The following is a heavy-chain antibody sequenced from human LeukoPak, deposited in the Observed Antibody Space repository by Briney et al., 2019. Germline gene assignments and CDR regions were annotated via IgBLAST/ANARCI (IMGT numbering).Heavy chain of an antibody. Sequence: PGGSLRLSCAASGFTFSSYAMSWVRQAPGKGLEWVSAISGSGGSTYYADSVKGRFTISRDNSKNTLYLQMNSLRAEDTAVYYCAKDPGQGGVVPAAIRDRAPEPKFDPWGQGTLVTVSS. D-gene: IGHD2-2*02. CDR2: ISGSGGST. CDR1: GFTFSSYA. V-gene: IGHV3-23*01. CDR3: AKDPGQGGVVPAAIRDRAPEPKFDP. J-gene: IGHJ5*02.